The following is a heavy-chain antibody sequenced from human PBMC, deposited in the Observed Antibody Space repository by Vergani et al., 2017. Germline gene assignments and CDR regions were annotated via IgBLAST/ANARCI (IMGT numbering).Heavy chain of an antibody. J-gene: IGHJ4*02. Sequence: QVTLKESGPALVKPTQTLTLTCTFSGFSLSTSGMRVSWIRQPPGKALEWLARIDWDDDKFYSTSLKTRLTISKDTSKNQVVLTMTNMDPVDTATYYCARTYCSGGSCYSAYFDYWGQGTLVTVSS. CDR2: IDWDDDK. CDR3: ARTYCSGGSCYSAYFDY. D-gene: IGHD2-15*01. V-gene: IGHV2-70*04. CDR1: GFSLSTSGMR.